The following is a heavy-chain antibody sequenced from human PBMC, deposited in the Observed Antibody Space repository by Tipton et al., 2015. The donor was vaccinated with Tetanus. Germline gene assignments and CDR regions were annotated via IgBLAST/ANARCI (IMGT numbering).Heavy chain of an antibody. CDR2: TYYRSKWSN. J-gene: IGHJ4*02. Sequence: GLVKPSQTLSVTCVISGDRLSSDIAAWYWIRQSPSRGLEWLGRTYYRSKWSNDYAVSVKSRVTITSDTSKNQFSLQLGSVTPEDTAVYYCARGYAGGAWDVWGQGNLVTFSS. V-gene: IGHV6-1*01. D-gene: IGHD2-2*01. CDR3: ARGYAGGAWDV. CDR1: GDRLSSDIAA.